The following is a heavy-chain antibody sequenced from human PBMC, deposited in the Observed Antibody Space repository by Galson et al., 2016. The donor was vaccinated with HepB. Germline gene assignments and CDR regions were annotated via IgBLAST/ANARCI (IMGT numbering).Heavy chain of an antibody. CDR1: GGSISNSSYY. D-gene: IGHD3-3*01. J-gene: IGHJ4*02. V-gene: IGHV4-39*01. Sequence: ETLSLTCTVSGGSISNSSYYWGWIRQPPGKGLEWIGSIYYTGRTYYSPSLKSRVTISGDTSKNQISLKLSSVTAADTAVYYCARHHPYDFRSGYPSPDYWGQGTLVTVSS. CDR2: IYYTGRT. CDR3: ARHHPYDFRSGYPSPDY.